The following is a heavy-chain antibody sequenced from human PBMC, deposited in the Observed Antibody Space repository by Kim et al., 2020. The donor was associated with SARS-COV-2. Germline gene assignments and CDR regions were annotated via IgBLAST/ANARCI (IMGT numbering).Heavy chain of an antibody. CDR1: GFTVSSNY. D-gene: IGHD3-22*01. V-gene: IGHV3-53*01. CDR2: IYSGGST. J-gene: IGHJ4*02. Sequence: GGSLRLSCAASGFTVSSNYMSWVRQAPGKGLEWVSVIYSGGSTYYADSVKGRFTISRDNSKNTLYLQMNSLRAEDTAVYYCARVDPRGSGYYQPSFDYWGQGTLVTVSS. CDR3: ARVDPRGSGYYQPSFDY.